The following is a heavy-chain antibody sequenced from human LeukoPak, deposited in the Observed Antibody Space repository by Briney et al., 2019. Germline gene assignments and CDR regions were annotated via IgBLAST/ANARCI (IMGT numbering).Heavy chain of an antibody. D-gene: IGHD1-26*01. CDR3: ARDRGDSIVGSDFDS. J-gene: IGHJ4*02. CDR1: GFTFSSYW. CDR2: IKQDGSEK. V-gene: IGHV3-7*01. Sequence: PGGSLRLSCAASGFTFSSYWMSWVRQAPGKGLEWVANIKQDGSEKYYVDSVRGRFTISRDNAKNSVFLQMNSLRAEDTAVYYCARDRGDSIVGSDFDSWGQGTLVTVSS.